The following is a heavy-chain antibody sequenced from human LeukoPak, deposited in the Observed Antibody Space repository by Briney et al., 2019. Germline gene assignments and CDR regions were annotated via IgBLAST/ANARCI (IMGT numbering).Heavy chain of an antibody. J-gene: IGHJ4*02. CDR3: ARGSMHVYHLYTDY. CDR1: GFTSTNYW. Sequence: GGSLRLSCAASGFTSTNYWVSWFRQAPGQGLEWVASIKQDGSERYYVDSVKGRFTISRDNAKNSLFLQLSSLRVEDTAVYYCARGSMHVYHLYTDYWGQGTLVTVSS. D-gene: IGHD3-16*01. V-gene: IGHV3-7*01. CDR2: IKQDGSER.